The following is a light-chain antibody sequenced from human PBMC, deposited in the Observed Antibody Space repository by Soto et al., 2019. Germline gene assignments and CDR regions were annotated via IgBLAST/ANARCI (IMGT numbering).Light chain of an antibody. Sequence: DIQMTQSPSSLSASVGDRVTITCRASQDISSWLAWYQQKPGKAPKLLSYSGSRLQGGVPSRFSVSGFGTDFTLTISSLQPEDFATYYCQQASSFPFTFGGGTKVDIK. V-gene: IGKV1-12*02. CDR2: SGS. CDR3: QQASSFPFT. J-gene: IGKJ4*01. CDR1: QDISSW.